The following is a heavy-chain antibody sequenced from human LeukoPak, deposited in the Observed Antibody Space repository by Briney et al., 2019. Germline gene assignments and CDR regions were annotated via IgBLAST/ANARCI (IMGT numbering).Heavy chain of an antibody. D-gene: IGHD3-10*01. CDR3: AKEVWFGELLSPHYFDY. J-gene: IGHJ4*02. Sequence: GSPRVSCAASGFTFSSYDMSWVRQAPGKGLEWVSASGSGGTTYYADSVKGRFTISRDNSKNTLYLQMNSLRAEDTAVYYCAKEVWFGELLSPHYFDYWGQGTLASVSS. V-gene: IGHV3-23*01. CDR1: GFTFSSYD. CDR2: SGSGGTT.